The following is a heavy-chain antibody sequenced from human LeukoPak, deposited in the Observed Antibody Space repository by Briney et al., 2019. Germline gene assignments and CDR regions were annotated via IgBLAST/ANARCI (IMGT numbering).Heavy chain of an antibody. J-gene: IGHJ4*02. V-gene: IGHV3-30*03. CDR1: GFTFSSYG. CDR2: TSYDGSTE. CDR3: VRDRGGSGWYYLDY. Sequence: GGSLRLSCAASGFTFSSYGMHWVRQAPGKGLEWAAATSYDGSTEFYADSVKGRFTISRDNSKNTLYLQMNSLRPEDTAVYYCVRDRGGSGWYYLDYWGQGTLVTVSS. D-gene: IGHD6-19*01.